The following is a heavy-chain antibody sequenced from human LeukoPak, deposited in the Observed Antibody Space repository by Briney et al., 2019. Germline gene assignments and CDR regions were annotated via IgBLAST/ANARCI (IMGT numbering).Heavy chain of an antibody. CDR2: IYPDDSDV. Sequence: GESLKISCQGSEYNFTNYWIGWVRQKPGKGLEWMGIIYPDDSDVKYSPSFRGHVSISVDKSISSAYLQWSSLRDSDTAIYYCARRGYSRGWNNLDYWGQGTLVTASS. J-gene: IGHJ4*02. CDR3: ARRGYSRGWNNLDY. CDR1: EYNFTNYW. D-gene: IGHD1/OR15-1a*01. V-gene: IGHV5-51*01.